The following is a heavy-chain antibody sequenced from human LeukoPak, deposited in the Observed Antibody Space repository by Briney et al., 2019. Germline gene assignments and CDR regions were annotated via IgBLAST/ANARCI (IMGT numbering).Heavy chain of an antibody. J-gene: IGHJ4*02. CDR2: INHNGNVN. V-gene: IGHV3-7*03. CDR1: GFTFSSYW. Sequence: GGSLRLSCAAAGFTFSSYWMNWARQAPGKGLEWVASINHNGNVNYYVDSVKGRFTISRDNAKNLLYLQLNSLRAEDTAIYYCAKDLTYYYDSTGYYFDYWGQGTLVTVSS. D-gene: IGHD3-22*01. CDR3: AKDLTYYYDSTGYYFDY.